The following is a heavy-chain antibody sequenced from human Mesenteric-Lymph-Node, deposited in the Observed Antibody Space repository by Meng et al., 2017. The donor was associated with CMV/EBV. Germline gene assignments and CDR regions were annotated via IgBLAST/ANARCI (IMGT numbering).Heavy chain of an antibody. V-gene: IGHV3-30*02. CDR1: GFTFNVFG. CDR3: VKDTGRGDY. J-gene: IGHJ4*02. CDR2: IRLDDTDR. D-gene: IGHD2-8*02. Sequence: GESLKISCATSGFTFNVFGMHWVRQAPGKGLEWVAFIRLDDTDRQYADSVEGRFTITRDNAKSTLHLQMNTLRNDDTAVYYCVKDTGRGDYWGQGTLVTVSS.